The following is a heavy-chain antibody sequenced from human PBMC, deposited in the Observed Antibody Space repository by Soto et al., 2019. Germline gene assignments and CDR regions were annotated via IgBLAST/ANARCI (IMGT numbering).Heavy chain of an antibody. CDR2: IIPILGIA. CDR3: ARGAYCSGGSCYVGNDAFDI. Sequence: SVKVSCKASGGTFSSYTISWVRQAPGQGLEWMGRIIPILGIANYAQKFQGRVTITADKSTSTAYMELSSLRSEDTAVYYCARGAYCSGGSCYVGNDAFDIWGQGTMVTVSS. J-gene: IGHJ3*02. CDR1: GGTFSSYT. D-gene: IGHD2-15*01. V-gene: IGHV1-69*02.